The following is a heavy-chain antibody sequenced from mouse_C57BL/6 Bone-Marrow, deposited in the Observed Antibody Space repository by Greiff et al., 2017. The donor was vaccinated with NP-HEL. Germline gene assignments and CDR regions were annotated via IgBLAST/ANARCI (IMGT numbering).Heavy chain of an antibody. CDR1: GYTFTSYW. J-gene: IGHJ3*01. Sequence: VQLQQSGAELVKPGASVKLSCKASGYTFTSYWMHWVKQRPGQGLEWIGMIHPNSGSTNYNEKFKSKATLTVDKSSSTAYMQLSSLTSEDSAVYYCARRYGLPWFAYWGQGTLVTVSA. CDR3: ARRYGLPWFAY. CDR2: IHPNSGST. V-gene: IGHV1-64*01. D-gene: IGHD1-1*02.